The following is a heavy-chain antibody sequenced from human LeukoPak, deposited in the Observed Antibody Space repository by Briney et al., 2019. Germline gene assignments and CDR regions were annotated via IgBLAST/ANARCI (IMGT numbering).Heavy chain of an antibody. J-gene: IGHJ4*02. V-gene: IGHV3-23*01. Sequence: PGGSLRLSCAASGFTFSSYAMSWVRQAPGKGLEWVSAISGSGGSTYYADSVKGRFTISRDNSKNTLYLQMNSLRAEDTAVYYCAKDTGDIVVVPATGNDYWGQGTLVTVSS. CDR1: GFTFSSYA. CDR2: ISGSGGST. D-gene: IGHD2-2*01. CDR3: AKDTGDIVVVPATGNDY.